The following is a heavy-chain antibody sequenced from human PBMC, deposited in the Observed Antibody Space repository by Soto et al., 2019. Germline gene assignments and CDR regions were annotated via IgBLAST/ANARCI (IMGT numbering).Heavy chain of an antibody. Sequence: PSETLSLTCTVSGDSINNYYWSWIRQPPGKGLEWIGYIYHSGSTDYNPSLKSRVTISVDPSKTQFSLRLSSVTAADTAVYFCAREPLAHSYFDLWGQGTLVTVSS. V-gene: IGHV4-59*01. J-gene: IGHJ4*02. CDR2: IYHSGST. CDR1: GDSINNYY. CDR3: AREPLAHSYFDL.